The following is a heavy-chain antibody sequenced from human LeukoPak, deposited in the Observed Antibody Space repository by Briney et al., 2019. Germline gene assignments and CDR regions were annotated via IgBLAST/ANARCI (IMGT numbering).Heavy chain of an antibody. V-gene: IGHV4-39*07. Sequence: GSLRLSCAASGFTFSSSAMSWIRQSPGKGLEWIGSIYSRGSTYYNPSLKSRVIVSSDMSKNQFSLMLNSVTAADTAVYYCARDKGQYGSGTRGFTWFDPWGQGTLVTVSS. CDR3: ARDKGQYGSGTRGFTWFDP. J-gene: IGHJ5*02. CDR2: IYSRGST. D-gene: IGHD3-10*01. CDR1: GFTFSSSAM.